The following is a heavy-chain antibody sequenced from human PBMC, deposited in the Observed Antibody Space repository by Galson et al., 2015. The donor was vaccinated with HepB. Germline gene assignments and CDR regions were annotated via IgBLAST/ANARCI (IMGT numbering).Heavy chain of an antibody. D-gene: IGHD1-26*01. J-gene: IGHJ3*02. CDR1: GGTFSSYT. CDR3: ARAPGPYSDTAGDAFDI. Sequence: QSGAEVKKPGESLRISCKASGGTFSSYTISWVRQAPGQGLEWMGRIIPILGIANYAQKFQGRVTITADKSTSTAYMELSSLRSEDTAVYYCARAPGPYSDTAGDAFDIWGQGTMVTVSS. V-gene: IGHV1-69*04. CDR2: IIPILGIA.